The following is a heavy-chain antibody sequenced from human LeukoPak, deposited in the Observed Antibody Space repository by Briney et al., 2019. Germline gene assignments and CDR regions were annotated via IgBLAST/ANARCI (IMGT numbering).Heavy chain of an antibody. CDR1: GGSISSGGYH. Sequence: SETLSLTCTVSGGSISSGGYHWGWVRQHPGTGLEWIGYIYFSGSTYYNPSLKSRVTISGDTSKNQFSLKLSSVTAADTAVYYCARDLMLTSGAFDIWGQGTMVTVSS. D-gene: IGHD4-17*01. V-gene: IGHV4-31*03. CDR2: IYFSGST. CDR3: ARDLMLTSGAFDI. J-gene: IGHJ3*02.